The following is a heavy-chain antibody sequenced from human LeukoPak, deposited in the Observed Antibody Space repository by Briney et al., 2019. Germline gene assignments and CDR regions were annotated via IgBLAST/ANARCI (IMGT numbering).Heavy chain of an antibody. J-gene: IGHJ4*02. V-gene: IGHV3-49*04. CDR3: TRGRGDYVWGSYRLY. CDR1: GFTFSNYA. CDR2: IRSKAYGGTT. D-gene: IGHD3-16*02. Sequence: GGSLRLSCRASGFTFSNYAMNWVRQAPGKGLEWVGFIRSKAYGGTTEYAASVKGRFTISRDDSKSIAYLQMNSLKTEDTAVYYCTRGRGDYVWGSYRLYWGQGTLVTVSS.